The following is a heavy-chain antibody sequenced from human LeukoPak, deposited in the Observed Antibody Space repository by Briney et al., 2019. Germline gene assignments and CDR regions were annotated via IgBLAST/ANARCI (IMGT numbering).Heavy chain of an antibody. Sequence: SVRVSCKASGGTFSSYAISWVRQAPGQGLEWMGGIIPIFGTANYAQKFQGRVTITADESTSTAYMELSSLRSEDTAVYYCARDRKLPEGMAALNWFDPWGQGTLVTVSS. CDR1: GGTFSSYA. CDR2: IIPIFGTA. D-gene: IGHD6-13*01. V-gene: IGHV1-69*13. CDR3: ARDRKLPEGMAALNWFDP. J-gene: IGHJ5*02.